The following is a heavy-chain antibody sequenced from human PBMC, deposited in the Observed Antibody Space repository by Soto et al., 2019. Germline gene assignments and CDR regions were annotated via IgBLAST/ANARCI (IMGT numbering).Heavy chain of an antibody. Sequence: QVQLVESGGDVVQPGRSLRLSCAASGFMFSGYGMHWVRQAPGKGLEWGAVLWSGGDIEYHAETVRGRFTISRDNFKYTLYLQMNCLRAEDTAVYFCASLGVSDAAGGLDVWGQGTTVTVSS. CDR1: GFMFSGYG. CDR2: LWSGGDIE. CDR3: ASLGVSDAAGGLDV. D-gene: IGHD1-26*01. V-gene: IGHV3-33*01. J-gene: IGHJ6*01.